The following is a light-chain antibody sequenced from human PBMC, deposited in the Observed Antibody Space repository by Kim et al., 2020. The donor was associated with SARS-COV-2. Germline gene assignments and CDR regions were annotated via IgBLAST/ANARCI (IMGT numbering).Light chain of an antibody. CDR3: LLHIYVGPWM. CDR1: SGSVSTSSL. Sequence: QTVVTHEPSLSVSPGGTVRLTCGLRSGSVSTSSLCAWFQQTPGQPPRAPMYLTDTPSTGVPDRFSGSIDGNKAALTIRGAQPDDESDYDCLLHIYVGPWMFGGGTQLTVL. V-gene: IGLV8-61*01. J-gene: IGLJ3*02. CDR2: LTD.